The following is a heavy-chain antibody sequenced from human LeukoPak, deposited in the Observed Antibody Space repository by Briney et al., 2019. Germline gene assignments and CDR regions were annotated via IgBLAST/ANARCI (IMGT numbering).Heavy chain of an antibody. V-gene: IGHV3-30*18. CDR1: GFTFSSYW. CDR2: ISYDGSNK. J-gene: IGHJ6*02. D-gene: IGHD3-10*01. Sequence: GGSLRLSCAVSGFTFSSYWMSWVRQAPGKGLEWVAVISYDGSNKYYADSVKGRFTISRDNSKNTLYLQMNSLRAEDTAVYYCAKSLGDYYYGMDVWGQGTTVTVSS. CDR3: AKSLGDYYYGMDV.